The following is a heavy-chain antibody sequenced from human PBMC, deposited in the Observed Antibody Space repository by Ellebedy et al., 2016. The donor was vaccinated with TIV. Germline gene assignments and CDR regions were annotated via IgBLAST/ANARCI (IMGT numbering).Heavy chain of an antibody. J-gene: IGHJ3*02. V-gene: IGHV3-21*01. D-gene: IGHD2-2*01. Sequence: GESLKISCTASGFTFSDYSMNWVRQAPGKGLEWVSSISDFSAYRFYADPVKGRFTISRDNAKNSLYLQMDSLRTEDTAVYYCARDTVPAALDAFDIWGQGTMVTVSS. CDR2: ISDFSAYR. CDR1: GFTFSDYS. CDR3: ARDTVPAALDAFDI.